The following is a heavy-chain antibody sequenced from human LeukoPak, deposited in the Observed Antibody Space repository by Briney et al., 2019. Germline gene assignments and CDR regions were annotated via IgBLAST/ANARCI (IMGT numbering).Heavy chain of an antibody. CDR3: ARGEGSGSYYYYYYYGMDV. Sequence: GGSLRLSCAASGFTFSSYAMSWVRQAPGKGLEWVSAISGSGGSTYYADSVKGRFTISRDNSKNTLYLQMNSLRAEDTAVYYCARGEGSGSYYYYYYYGMDVWGKGTTVTVSS. CDR1: GFTFSSYA. CDR2: ISGSGGST. D-gene: IGHD3-10*01. V-gene: IGHV3-23*01. J-gene: IGHJ6*04.